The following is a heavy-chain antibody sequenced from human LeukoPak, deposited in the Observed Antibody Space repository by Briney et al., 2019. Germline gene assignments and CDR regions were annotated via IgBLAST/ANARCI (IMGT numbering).Heavy chain of an antibody. Sequence: ASVKVSCKASGYTFPNYGITWVRPAPGQGLEWMGWISDHNGNTDYAQNLQGRVTMTTETYTSTAYMELRSLRSDDTAVYYCARVSYGGNYFDYWGQGTLVTVSS. CDR2: ISDHNGNT. J-gene: IGHJ4*02. D-gene: IGHD4-23*01. CDR3: ARVSYGGNYFDY. CDR1: GYTFPNYG. V-gene: IGHV1-18*01.